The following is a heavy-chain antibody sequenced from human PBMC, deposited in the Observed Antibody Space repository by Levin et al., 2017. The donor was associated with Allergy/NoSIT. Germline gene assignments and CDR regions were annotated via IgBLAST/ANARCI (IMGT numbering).Heavy chain of an antibody. CDR2: MSYDGSNK. V-gene: IGHV3-30*04. J-gene: IGHJ6*02. CDR3: AKVHGRVYSDYGDHHYGMDA. D-gene: IGHD5-12*01. CDR1: GFTFSNYA. Sequence: GGSLRLSCAASGFTFSNYAIHWVRQAPGKGLEWVAVMSYDGSNKYYAESVQGRFTISRDTSKKMLFLEMSSLRPEDTAWYYCAKVHGRVYSDYGDHHYGMDAWGQGTTVTVSS.